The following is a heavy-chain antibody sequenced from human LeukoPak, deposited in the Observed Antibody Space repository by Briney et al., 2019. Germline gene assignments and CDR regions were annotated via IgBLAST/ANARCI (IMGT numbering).Heavy chain of an antibody. CDR2: ISGAGGST. Sequence: GGSLRLSCAASGFTFSDYYMTWIRQAPGKGLGWVSGISGAGGSTYYADSVKGRFTISRDNSKDTLYLQMNSLRAEDTAIYYCVKLRTGTATNFDYWGQGTLVTVSS. V-gene: IGHV3-23*01. D-gene: IGHD1-1*01. CDR3: VKLRTGTATNFDY. J-gene: IGHJ4*02. CDR1: GFTFSDYY.